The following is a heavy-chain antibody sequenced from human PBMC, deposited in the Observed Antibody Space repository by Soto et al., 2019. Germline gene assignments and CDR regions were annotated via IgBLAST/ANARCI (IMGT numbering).Heavy chain of an antibody. J-gene: IGHJ3*02. CDR1: GFTFSSYG. D-gene: IGHD6-13*01. V-gene: IGHV3-30*18. CDR2: ISYDGSNK. CDR3: AKDGSRYHDAFDI. Sequence: GGSLRLSCAASGFTFSSYGMHWVRQAPGKGLEWVAVISYDGSNKYYADSVKGRFTISRDNSKNTLYLQMNSLRAEDTAVYYCAKDGSRYHDAFDIWGQGTMVTVSS.